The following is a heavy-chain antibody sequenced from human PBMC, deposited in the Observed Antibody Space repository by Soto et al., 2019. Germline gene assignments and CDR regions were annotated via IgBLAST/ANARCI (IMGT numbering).Heavy chain of an antibody. V-gene: IGHV1-18*01. D-gene: IGHD4-17*01. J-gene: IGHJ2*01. CDR1: GYTFSDYA. CDR2: INTYNGNT. CDR3: ARGRHMTTTAYFDL. Sequence: QVQLVQSGAEVKKPGASVRVSCKASGYTFSDYAISWVRQAPGQGLEWMGWINTYNGNTNYAQKLQGRVTMTTDTSTNTAYMELKSLISDDTAVYYCARGRHMTTTAYFDLWGRGTLVTVSS.